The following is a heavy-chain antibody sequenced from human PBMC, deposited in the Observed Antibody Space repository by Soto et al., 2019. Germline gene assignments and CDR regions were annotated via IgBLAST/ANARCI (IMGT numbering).Heavy chain of an antibody. D-gene: IGHD3-3*01. V-gene: IGHV3-48*02. CDR1: GFTFSPYI. J-gene: IGHJ4*02. CDR2: ISSGGDTI. Sequence: HPGGSRRRSWAVSGFTFSPYIMNWVRQAPGKGLEWISYISSGGDTIYYADSVRGRFTVSRDNTKNSLYLQMDSLRDEDTAVYYCARDRSTIYGVVTPIDYWGQGTLVTVSS. CDR3: ARDRSTIYGVVTPIDY.